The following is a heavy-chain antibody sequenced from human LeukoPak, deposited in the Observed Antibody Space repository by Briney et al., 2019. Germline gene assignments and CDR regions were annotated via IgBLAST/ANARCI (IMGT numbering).Heavy chain of an antibody. CDR2: IWYDGSNK. D-gene: IGHD1-20*01. Sequence: GRSLRLSCAASGFTFSSYGMHWVRQAPGKGLEWVAVIWYDGSNKYYADSVKGRFTIPRDNSKNTLYLQMNSLRAEDTAVYYCAREGITGTLGAFDIWGQGTMVTVSS. CDR3: AREGITGTLGAFDI. J-gene: IGHJ3*02. CDR1: GFTFSSYG. V-gene: IGHV3-33*01.